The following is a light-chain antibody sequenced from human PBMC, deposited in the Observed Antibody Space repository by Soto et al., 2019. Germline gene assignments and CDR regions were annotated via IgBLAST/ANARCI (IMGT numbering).Light chain of an antibody. J-gene: IGKJ4*01. Sequence: DIQMTQSPSSLSASVGDRVTITCRASQSISSYLNWYQQKPGKAPKLLIYAASSLQSGVPSRFSGSGSGTDFTLTISSLQPEDFATYYCQQSYSTTTFGGGTKAEIK. CDR2: AAS. V-gene: IGKV1-39*01. CDR1: QSISSY. CDR3: QQSYSTTT.